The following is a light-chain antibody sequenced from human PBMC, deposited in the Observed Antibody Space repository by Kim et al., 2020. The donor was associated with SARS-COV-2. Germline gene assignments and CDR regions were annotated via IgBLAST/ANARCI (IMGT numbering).Light chain of an antibody. CDR3: GSHAGGKYV. Sequence: QSALTQPPSASGSPGQSVTISCTGTSSDVGAYNLVSWLQQHPGKAPKLLIYEVTQRPSGVPDRFSGSKSGNTASLTVSGLQPEDEADYYCGSHAGGKYVFGTGTKVTVL. J-gene: IGLJ1*01. V-gene: IGLV2-8*01. CDR2: EVT. CDR1: SSDVGAYNL.